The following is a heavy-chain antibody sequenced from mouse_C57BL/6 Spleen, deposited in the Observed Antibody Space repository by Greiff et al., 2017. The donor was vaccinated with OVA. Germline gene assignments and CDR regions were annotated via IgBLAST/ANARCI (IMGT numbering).Heavy chain of an antibody. D-gene: IGHD1-1*01. J-gene: IGHJ2*01. CDR1: GYTFTDYE. V-gene: IGHV1-15*01. Sequence: QVQLQQSGAELVRPGASVTLSCKASGYTFTDYEMHWVKQTPVHGLEWIGAIDPETGGTAYNQKFKGKAILTADKSSSTAYMELRSLTSEDSAVYYCTRRRSFDYGSSYFDYWGQGTTLTVSS. CDR2: IDPETGGT. CDR3: TRRRSFDYGSSYFDY.